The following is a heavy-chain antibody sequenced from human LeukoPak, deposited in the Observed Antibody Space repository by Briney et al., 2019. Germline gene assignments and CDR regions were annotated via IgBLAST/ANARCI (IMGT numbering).Heavy chain of an antibody. CDR2: INPSGGST. CDR1: GYTFTSYY. J-gene: IGHJ3*01. V-gene: IGHV1-46*01. CDR3: ARYSIIAAVDDAFDV. D-gene: IGHD6-13*01. Sequence: ASVKVSCKASGYTFTSYYMHWVRQAPGQGLEWMGIINPSGGSTSYAQKFQGRVTMTRDTSTSTVYMELSSLRSEDTAVYYCARYSIIAAVDDAFDVWGQGTLVTVSS.